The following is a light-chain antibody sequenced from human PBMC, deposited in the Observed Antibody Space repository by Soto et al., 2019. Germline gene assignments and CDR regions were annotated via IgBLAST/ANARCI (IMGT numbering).Light chain of an antibody. J-gene: IGLJ3*02. CDR2: SNN. CDR3: AAWDDSLNGRWV. V-gene: IGLV1-44*01. CDR1: SSNIGIYT. Sequence: QSVLTQPPSASGTPGQRVIISCSGSSSNIGIYTVSWYQQLSGTAPKLLIYSNNQRPSGVPDRFSGSKSGTSASLAISGLQSEDEAGYYCAAWDDSLNGRWVFGGGTKLTVL.